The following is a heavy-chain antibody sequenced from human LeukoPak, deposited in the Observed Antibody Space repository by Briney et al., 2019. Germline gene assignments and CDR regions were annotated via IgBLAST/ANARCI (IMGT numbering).Heavy chain of an antibody. V-gene: IGHV4-59*01. D-gene: IGHD5-12*01. CDR2: IYYSGST. CDR1: GGSISSYY. J-gene: IGHJ4*02. Sequence: PSETLSLTCTVSGGSISSYYRSWIRQPPGKGLEWIGYIYYSGSTNYNPSLESRVTISVDTSKNQFSLKLSSVTAADTAVYYCARVGHSGYDRWGQGTLVTVSS. CDR3: ARVGHSGYDR.